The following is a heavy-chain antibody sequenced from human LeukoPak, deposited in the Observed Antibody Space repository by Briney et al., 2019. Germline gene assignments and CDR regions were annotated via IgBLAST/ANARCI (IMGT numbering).Heavy chain of an antibody. V-gene: IGHV1-69*06. CDR1: GGTFGSYA. J-gene: IGHJ4*02. Sequence: SVKVSCKASGGTFGSYAISWVRQAPGQGLEWMGGIIPIFGTANYAQKFQGRVTITADKSTSTAYMELRSLRSDDTAVYYCARDRGSGSYLTGVDYWGQGTLVTVSS. CDR3: ARDRGSGSYLTGVDY. CDR2: IIPIFGTA. D-gene: IGHD3-10*01.